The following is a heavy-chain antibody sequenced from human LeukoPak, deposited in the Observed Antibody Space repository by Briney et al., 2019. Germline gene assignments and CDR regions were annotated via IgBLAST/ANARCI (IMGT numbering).Heavy chain of an antibody. D-gene: IGHD4-11*01. CDR3: AKWLRFTVSDY. J-gene: IGHJ4*02. Sequence: GGSLRLSCAASGFTFSSYGIHWVRQAPGKGLEWVTFIHYDGSNQFYADSVKGRFTISRDNAKNSLYLQMNSLRAEDTAVYYCAKWLRFTVSDYWGQGTLVTVSS. CDR2: IHYDGSNQ. V-gene: IGHV3-30*02. CDR1: GFTFSSYG.